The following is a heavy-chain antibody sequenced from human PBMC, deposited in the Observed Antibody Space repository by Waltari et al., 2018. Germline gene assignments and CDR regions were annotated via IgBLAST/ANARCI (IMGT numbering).Heavy chain of an antibody. J-gene: IGHJ4*02. Sequence: QVTLKESGPVLVKPTENLTLTCTVSGFSLSNARMGVSWIRQPPGKALEWLAHIFSNDEKSYSTSLKSRLTISKDTSKSQVVLTMTNMDPVDTATYYCALCSGGSCCDYWGQGTLVTVSS. CDR2: IFSNDEK. CDR1: GFSLSNARMG. D-gene: IGHD2-15*01. V-gene: IGHV2-26*04. CDR3: ALCSGGSCCDY.